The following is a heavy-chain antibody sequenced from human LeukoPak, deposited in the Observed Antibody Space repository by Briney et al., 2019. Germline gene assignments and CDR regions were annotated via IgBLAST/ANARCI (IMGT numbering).Heavy chain of an antibody. CDR1: GGSISSYY. J-gene: IGHJ5*02. Sequence: PSETLSLTCTVAGGSISSYYWSWIRQPAGKGLEWMVRIYTSGSTNYNPSLKSRVTMSVDTYKNQFSLKLSSVTAADTAVYYCARDPNAIRNWFDPWGQGTLVTVSS. V-gene: IGHV4-4*07. CDR2: IYTSGST. CDR3: ARDPNAIRNWFDP.